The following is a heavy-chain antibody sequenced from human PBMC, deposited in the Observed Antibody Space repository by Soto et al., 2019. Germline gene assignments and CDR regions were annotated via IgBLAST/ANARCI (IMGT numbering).Heavy chain of an antibody. V-gene: IGHV4-39*01. CDR3: ARHEGATDGFFDY. CDR1: GGSISTGTYY. CDR2: IYFSGRT. D-gene: IGHD5-12*01. Sequence: PSETLSLTCTVSGGSISTGTYYWGWIRQPPGKGLEWIGNIYFSGRTRYTPSLKSRVTISVDTSKSQFSLKLSSVTATDTALYYCARHEGATDGFFDYWGQGSLVTVSS. J-gene: IGHJ4*02.